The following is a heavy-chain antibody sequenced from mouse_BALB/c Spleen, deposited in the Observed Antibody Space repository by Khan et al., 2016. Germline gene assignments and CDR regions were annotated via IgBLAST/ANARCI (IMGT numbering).Heavy chain of an antibody. CDR2: VWGDGRT. CDR3: SSDYDGFAY. CDR1: GFSLTGYG. D-gene: IGHD2-12*01. V-gene: IGHV2-6-7*01. Sequence: QVQLQESGPGLVAPSQSLSITCTVSGFSLTGYGVNWVRQPPGKGLEWQGMVWGDGRTDYNSDPKSRVGISKDNSKSQVFLKMNSLQTDDTANYYCSSDYDGFAYWGQGTLVIVSA. J-gene: IGHJ3*01.